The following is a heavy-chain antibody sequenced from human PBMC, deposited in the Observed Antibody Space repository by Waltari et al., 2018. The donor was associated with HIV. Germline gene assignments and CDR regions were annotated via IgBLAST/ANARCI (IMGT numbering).Heavy chain of an antibody. CDR3: GRGTTDYINY. CDR1: GYTFTNFY. V-gene: IGHV1-46*01. J-gene: IGHJ4*02. Sequence: VHLLQSGAEMKKPGASVTVSCTTSGYTFTNFYIHWVRQAPGQGPVWVRMDNPRGGGTLYPAAFPSRPTLTAGTSTRTAYLDLSDLTYEDAATYFCGRGTTDYINYWGQGSLVTVSS. CDR2: DNPRGGGT. D-gene: IGHD4-4*01.